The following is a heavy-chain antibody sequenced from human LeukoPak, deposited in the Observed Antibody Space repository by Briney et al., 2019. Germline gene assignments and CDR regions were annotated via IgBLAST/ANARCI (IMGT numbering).Heavy chain of an antibody. Sequence: GGSLRLSCAASGFTFGPYTMNWVRQDPRKGLVWVSRINGDGRNINYADSVRGRFTISRDNAKNTLYLQMNTLRVEDTAVYYCTRDLMDYDVSTGLHHYYMDVWGQGTTVTVSS. V-gene: IGHV3-74*01. D-gene: IGHD3-9*01. CDR3: TRDLMDYDVSTGLHHYYMDV. CDR1: GFTFGPYT. J-gene: IGHJ6*02. CDR2: INGDGRNI.